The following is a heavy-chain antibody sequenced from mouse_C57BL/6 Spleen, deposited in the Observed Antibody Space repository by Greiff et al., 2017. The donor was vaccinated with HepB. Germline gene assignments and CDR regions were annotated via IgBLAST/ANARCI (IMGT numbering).Heavy chain of an antibody. CDR3: ARALYYDYFDY. D-gene: IGHD2-4*01. CDR1: GYSITSGYY. CDR2: ISYDGSN. Sequence: EVQLQESGPGLVKPSQSLSLTCSVTGYSITSGYYWNWIRQFPGNKLEWMGYISYDGSNNYNPSLKNRISITRDTSKNQFFLKLNSVTTEDTATYYCARALYYDYFDYWGQGTTLTVSS. V-gene: IGHV3-6*01. J-gene: IGHJ2*01.